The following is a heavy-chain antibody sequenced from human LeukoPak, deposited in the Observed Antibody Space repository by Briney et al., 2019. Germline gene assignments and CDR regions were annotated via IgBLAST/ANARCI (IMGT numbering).Heavy chain of an antibody. Sequence: GGSLRLSCKASGFTLGDYAMSWFRQAPGKGPEWVSAISGSGGSTYYADSVKGRFTISRDNSKNTLYLQMNSLGAEDTAVYYCAKDQYGQWLVRGYFDYWGQGTLVTVSS. D-gene: IGHD6-19*01. CDR2: ISGSGGST. CDR3: AKDQYGQWLVRGYFDY. CDR1: GFTLGDYA. V-gene: IGHV3-23*01. J-gene: IGHJ4*02.